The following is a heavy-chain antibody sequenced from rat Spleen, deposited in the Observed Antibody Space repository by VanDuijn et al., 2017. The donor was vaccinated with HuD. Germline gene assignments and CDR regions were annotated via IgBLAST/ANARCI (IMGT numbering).Heavy chain of an antibody. CDR1: GFTFSDYA. Sequence: EVQLVESGGGLVQPGRSLKLSCAASGFTFSDYAMAWIRQTPTKGLAWVASISPAGGRTYYRDSVKGRFTISRDDSKSTLYLQMDSLRSEDTATYYCAKVSTTRISDWGQGVMVTVSS. V-gene: IGHV5S23*01. CDR2: ISPAGGRT. CDR3: AKVSTTRISD. J-gene: IGHJ2*01. D-gene: IGHD1-4*01.